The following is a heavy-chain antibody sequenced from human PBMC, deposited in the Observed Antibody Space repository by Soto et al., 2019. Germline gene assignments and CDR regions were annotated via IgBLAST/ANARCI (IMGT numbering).Heavy chain of an antibody. D-gene: IGHD2-2*01. CDR3: ASAGSGSSTSFAY. Sequence: VQLVESGGGLVQSGGSLRLSCAASGFNVSSTSMSWVRQAPGKGLEWVSVIYSGAGTHYAGSVKGRFTISRDTSKNTLYLQMNSLRVDETAVYYCASAGSGSSTSFAYWGQGTLVTVSS. CDR1: GFNVSSTS. J-gene: IGHJ4*02. V-gene: IGHV3-66*01. CDR2: IYSGAGT.